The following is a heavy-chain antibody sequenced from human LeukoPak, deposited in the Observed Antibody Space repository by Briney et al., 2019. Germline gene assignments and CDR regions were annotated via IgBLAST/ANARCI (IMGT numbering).Heavy chain of an antibody. CDR1: GFTFSFYW. CDR3: TRDDTVTTRVGFID. V-gene: IGHV3-7*01. Sequence: GGSLRLSCAGSGFTFSFYWISWVRQAPGKGLEWVANIKQDGSEEYYVDSVKGRFTISRDNTKNSLYLQMNSLRAEDTAVYYCTRDDTVTTRVGFIDWGQGTLVTVSS. CDR2: IKQDGSEE. D-gene: IGHD4-17*01. J-gene: IGHJ4*02.